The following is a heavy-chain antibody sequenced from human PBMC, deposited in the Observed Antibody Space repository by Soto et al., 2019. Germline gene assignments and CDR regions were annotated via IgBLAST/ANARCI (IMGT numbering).Heavy chain of an antibody. V-gene: IGHV1-18*01. CDR3: ARASGSAYWFDP. J-gene: IGHJ5*02. D-gene: IGHD1-26*01. CDR1: GYTFTSYG. Sequence: QVQLVQSGAEVKKPGASVKVSCKASGYTFTSYGISWVRQAPGQGLEWMGWISAYNGNTNYAQKLQGRVTMTTDTSTSTPDMELRSLRSADTAVYYCARASGSAYWFDPWGQGTLVTVSS. CDR2: ISAYNGNT.